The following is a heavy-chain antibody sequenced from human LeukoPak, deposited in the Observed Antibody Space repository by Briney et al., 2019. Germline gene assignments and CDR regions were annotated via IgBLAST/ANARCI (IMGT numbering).Heavy chain of an antibody. Sequence: PSETLSLTCAVYGGSFSGYYWGWIRQPPGKGLEWSGSIYHSGSTYYNPSLKSRVTISVDTSKNQFSLKLSSVTAADTAVYYCAREVTTIPHYYYYYMDVWGKGTTVTVSS. CDR3: AREVTTIPHYYYYYMDV. V-gene: IGHV4-38-2*02. CDR2: IYHSGST. D-gene: IGHD2-21*02. CDR1: GGSFSGYY. J-gene: IGHJ6*03.